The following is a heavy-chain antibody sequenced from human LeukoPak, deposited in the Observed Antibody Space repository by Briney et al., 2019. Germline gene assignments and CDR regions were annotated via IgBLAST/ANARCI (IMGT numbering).Heavy chain of an antibody. V-gene: IGHV3-21*03. CDR3: TTALASGYDPDAFDI. D-gene: IGHD5-12*01. J-gene: IGHJ3*02. Sequence: GGSLRLSCAASGFTFSSYSMNWVRQAPGKGLEWVSSISSSSSYIYYADSVKGRFTISRDNAKNSLFLQMNSLKTEDTAVYYCTTALASGYDPDAFDIWGQGTMVTVSS. CDR1: GFTFSSYS. CDR2: ISSSSSYI.